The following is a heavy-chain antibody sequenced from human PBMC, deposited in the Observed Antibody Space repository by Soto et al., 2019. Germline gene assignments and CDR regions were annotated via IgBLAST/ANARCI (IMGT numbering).Heavy chain of an antibody. Sequence: PGGSLRLSCVASGFTLADYAMHWVRRIPGKGLEWVAVISYSGDRQYYAESVKGRFTISRDNSKKTLYLQMFSLTSEDSAVFYCARTPAAMITDRYNWFDSWGPGTQVTVSS. J-gene: IGHJ5*01. D-gene: IGHD3-16*01. CDR1: GFTLADYA. CDR2: ISYSGDRQ. CDR3: ARTPAAMITDRYNWFDS. V-gene: IGHV3-30*01.